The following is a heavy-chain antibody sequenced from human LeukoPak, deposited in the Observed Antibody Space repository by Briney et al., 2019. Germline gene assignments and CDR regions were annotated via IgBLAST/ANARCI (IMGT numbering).Heavy chain of an antibody. D-gene: IGHD3-10*01. CDR3: ARASHPRGSYYYGMDV. J-gene: IGHJ6*02. Sequence: GGSLRLSCAASGFTFSSYGMHWVRQTPGKGLEWVAVIWYDGSNRYYADSVKGRFTISRDNSKNTLYLQMNSLRAEDTAVYYCARASHPRGSYYYGMDVWGQGTTVTVSS. CDR2: IWYDGSNR. CDR1: GFTFSSYG. V-gene: IGHV3-33*01.